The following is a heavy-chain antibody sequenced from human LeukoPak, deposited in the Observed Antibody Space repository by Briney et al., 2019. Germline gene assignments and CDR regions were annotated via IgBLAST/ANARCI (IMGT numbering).Heavy chain of an antibody. J-gene: IGHJ6*03. CDR1: GFTFSSYW. CDR2: IKQDGSEK. V-gene: IGHV3-7*01. CDR3: ARAGLTYYDFWSGYPYYMDV. Sequence: PGGSLRLSCAASGFTFSSYWMSWVRQAPGKGLEWVANIKQDGSEKYYVDSVKGRFTISRDNAKNSLYLQMNSLRAEDTAVYYCARAGLTYYDFWSGYPYYMDVWGKGTTVTASS. D-gene: IGHD3-3*01.